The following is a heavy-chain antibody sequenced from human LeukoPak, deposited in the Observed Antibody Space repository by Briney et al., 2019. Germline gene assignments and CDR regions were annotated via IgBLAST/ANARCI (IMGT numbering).Heavy chain of an antibody. CDR2: ISGNGGST. V-gene: IGHV3-23*01. CDR3: AKDLRFLEWLLSNWFDP. CDR1: GFTFSSYA. J-gene: IGHJ5*02. Sequence: GGSLRLSCAASGFTFSSYAMSWVRQAPGKGLEWVSAISGNGGSTYYADSVKGRFTISRDNSKNTLYLQMNSLRAEDTAVYYCAKDLRFLEWLLSNWFDPWGQGTLVTVSS. D-gene: IGHD3-3*01.